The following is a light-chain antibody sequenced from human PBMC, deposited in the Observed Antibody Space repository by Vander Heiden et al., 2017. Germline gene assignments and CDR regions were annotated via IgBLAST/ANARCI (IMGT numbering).Light chain of an antibody. V-gene: IGLV2-23*02. CDR3: CSSAGSSTWV. CDR2: EVT. Sequence: QSALTHPAPVSESPGQSISIYCSGTSSDGGRYNLFTWYQQHPGKDPKLISYEVTQRPSAISTHFSGSKFGNTAPLTISGLQAEDEADYYCCSSAGSSTWVFGGGTKVTVL. CDR1: SSDGGRYNL. J-gene: IGLJ3*02.